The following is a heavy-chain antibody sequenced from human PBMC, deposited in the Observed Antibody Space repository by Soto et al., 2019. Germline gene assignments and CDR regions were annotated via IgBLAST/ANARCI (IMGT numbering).Heavy chain of an antibody. Sequence: PGESLKISCKGSGYSFTSYWISWVRQMPGKGLEWMGRIDPSDSYTNYSPSFQGHVTISADKSISTAYLQWSSLKASDTAMYYCARQGERITIFGVVIIGGMDVWGQGTTVTVS. CDR2: IDPSDSYT. CDR3: ARQGERITIFGVVIIGGMDV. J-gene: IGHJ6*02. V-gene: IGHV5-10-1*01. CDR1: GYSFTSYW. D-gene: IGHD3-3*01.